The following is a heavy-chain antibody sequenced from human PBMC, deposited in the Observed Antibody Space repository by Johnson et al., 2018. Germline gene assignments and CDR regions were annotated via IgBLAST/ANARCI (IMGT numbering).Heavy chain of an antibody. V-gene: IGHV4-59*01. J-gene: IGHJ6*03. Sequence: QVQLQESGPGLVKPSETLSLTCTVSGASISSYYWSWIRQPPGKGLEWIGSMFYTGTTNYNPSLKSRITMSVDTSKNQFSLKLSSGTAADTAVDYCARYSSGRAADYYYSMDVWGEGTTVTVSS. CDR3: ARYSSGRAADYYYSMDV. CDR1: GASISSYY. D-gene: IGHD6-25*01. CDR2: MFYTGTT.